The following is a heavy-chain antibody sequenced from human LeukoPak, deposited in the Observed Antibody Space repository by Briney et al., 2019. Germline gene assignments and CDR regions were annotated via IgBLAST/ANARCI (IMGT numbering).Heavy chain of an antibody. V-gene: IGHV3-74*01. J-gene: IGHJ5*02. CDR1: GFTFSNYW. Sequence: GGSLRLSCVASGFTFSNYWMHWVRQPPGKGLVWVSRIYVDGRTTNYADSAKGRFTISRDNAKNTVYLEMNSLSAEDTAIYYCIRDFRSADLWGQGTLVTVTS. CDR2: IYVDGRTT. CDR3: IRDFRSADL.